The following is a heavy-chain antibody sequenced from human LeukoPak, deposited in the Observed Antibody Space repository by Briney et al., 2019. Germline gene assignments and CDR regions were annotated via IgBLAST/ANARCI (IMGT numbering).Heavy chain of an antibody. CDR3: ARCSVTAMVIDY. CDR1: GYTFTGYY. J-gene: IGHJ4*02. D-gene: IGHD5-18*01. V-gene: IGHV1-2*02. CDR2: INPNSGGT. Sequence: ASVKVSCKASGYTFTGYYMHWVRQAPGQGLEWMGWINPNSGGTNYAQKLQGRVTMTTDTSTSTAYMELRSLRSDDTAVYYCARCSVTAMVIDYWGQGTLVTVSS.